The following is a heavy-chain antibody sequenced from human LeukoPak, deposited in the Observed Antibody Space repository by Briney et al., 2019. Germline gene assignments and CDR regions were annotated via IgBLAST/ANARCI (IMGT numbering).Heavy chain of an antibody. D-gene: IGHD6-19*01. V-gene: IGHV3-30*18. CDR1: GFTFSSYG. Sequence: GKSLRLSCAASGFTFSSYGMHWVRQAPGKGLEWVAVTSYDGSNKYYANSVKGRFTISRDNSKNTLYLQMNSLRAEDTAVYYCAKGPEQCADYWGQGTLVTVSS. J-gene: IGHJ4*02. CDR2: TSYDGSNK. CDR3: AKGPEQCADY.